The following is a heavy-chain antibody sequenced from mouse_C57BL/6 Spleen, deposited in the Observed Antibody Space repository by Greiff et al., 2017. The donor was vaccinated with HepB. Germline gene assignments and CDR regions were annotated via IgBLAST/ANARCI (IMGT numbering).Heavy chain of an antibody. J-gene: IGHJ2*01. CDR1: GFTFSDYY. CDR3: ARDHWFDY. CDR2: INYDGSST. Sequence: EVMLVESEGGLVQPGSSMKLSCTASGFTFSDYYMAWVRQVPEKGLEWVANINYDGSSTYYLDSLKSRFITSRDNAKNILYLQMSSLKSEDTATYYCARDHWFDYWGQGTTLTVSS. D-gene: IGHD4-1*01. V-gene: IGHV5-16*01.